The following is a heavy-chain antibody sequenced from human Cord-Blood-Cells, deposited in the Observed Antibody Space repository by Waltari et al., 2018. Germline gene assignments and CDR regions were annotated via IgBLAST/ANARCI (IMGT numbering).Heavy chain of an antibody. Sequence: QVQLVESGGGVVQPGRSPRLSCAASGFTFSSYAMHWVRQAPGKGLEWVAVISYDGSNKYYADSVKGRFTISRDNSKNTLYLQMNSLRAEDTAVYYCAREEVVPAAYDYWGQGTLVTVSS. J-gene: IGHJ4*02. CDR1: GFTFSSYA. D-gene: IGHD2-2*01. CDR3: AREEVVPAAYDY. V-gene: IGHV3-30-3*01. CDR2: ISYDGSNK.